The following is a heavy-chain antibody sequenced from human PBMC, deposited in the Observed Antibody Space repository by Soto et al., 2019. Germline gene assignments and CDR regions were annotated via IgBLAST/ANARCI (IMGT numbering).Heavy chain of an antibody. CDR3: ARYCNNATCYRWFDP. D-gene: IGHD2-2*01. CDR1: GGSISSYY. Sequence: SETLSLTCTVSGGSISSYYWSWIRQPAGKGLEWIGRMYPSGSTNYNPSLKSRVTMSVDTSKNQFSLKLNSVTAADTAVYYCARYCNNATCYRWFDPWGQGTLVTVSS. CDR2: MYPSGST. J-gene: IGHJ5*02. V-gene: IGHV4-4*07.